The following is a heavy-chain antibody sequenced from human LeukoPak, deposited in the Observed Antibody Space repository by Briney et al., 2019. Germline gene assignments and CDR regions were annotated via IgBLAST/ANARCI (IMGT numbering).Heavy chain of an antibody. D-gene: IGHD1-26*01. CDR2: ISADNSDK. CDR3: ARDRGSYFNY. CDR1: GYTFASYG. Sequence: ASMTVSCKASGYTFASYGITWVRHAPGQGLEWMGWISADNSDKKYAQKLQGRVTMTTDTSTTTAYMELRSLTSDDTAVYYCARDRGSYFNYWGQGTLVTVSS. V-gene: IGHV1-18*01. J-gene: IGHJ4*02.